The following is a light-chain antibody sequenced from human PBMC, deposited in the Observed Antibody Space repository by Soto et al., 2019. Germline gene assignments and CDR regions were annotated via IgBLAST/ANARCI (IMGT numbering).Light chain of an antibody. CDR1: SSDVGGYNY. Sequence: QSALTQPASVSGSPGQSITISCTGTSSDVGGYNYVSWYQQHPGKAPKLMIYEVSNRPSGVSNRFSGSKSGNTASLTISGLQAEDEADYYCSSYAADRIYLFASGTKVTVL. J-gene: IGLJ1*01. CDR2: EVS. V-gene: IGLV2-14*01. CDR3: SSYAADRIYL.